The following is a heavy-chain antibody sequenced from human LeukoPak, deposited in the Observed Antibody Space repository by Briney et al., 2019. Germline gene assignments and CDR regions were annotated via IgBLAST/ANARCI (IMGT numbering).Heavy chain of an antibody. D-gene: IGHD6-19*01. CDR2: IYYSGST. J-gene: IGHJ4*02. Sequence: PSETLSLTCTVSGGSISSYQWSWIRQPPGKGLEWIGYIYYSGSTNYNPSLKSRVTISVDTSNNQFSLKLSSVTAADTAVYYCARHALYTGGWYEYYFDYWGQGSLVTVSS. CDR3: ARHALYTGGWYEYYFDY. V-gene: IGHV4-59*08. CDR1: GGSISSYQ.